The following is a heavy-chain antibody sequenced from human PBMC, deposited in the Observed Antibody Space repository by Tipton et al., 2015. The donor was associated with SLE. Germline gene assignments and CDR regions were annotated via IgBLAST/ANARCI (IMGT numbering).Heavy chain of an antibody. Sequence: TLSLTCTVSGASISSYSWSRIRQAPGKGLEWIGSIFYSGGTYYSPSLKSRVTMSVDTPKNQFFLKLSSVTAADTAVYYCGRQEWVTKPNGVDPWGQGTLVTVSS. CDR2: IFYSGGT. D-gene: IGHD2-8*01. CDR1: GASISSYS. J-gene: IGHJ5*02. V-gene: IGHV4-59*04. CDR3: GRQEWVTKPNGVDP.